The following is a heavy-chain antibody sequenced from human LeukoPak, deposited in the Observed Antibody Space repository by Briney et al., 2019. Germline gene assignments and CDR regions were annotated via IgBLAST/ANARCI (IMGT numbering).Heavy chain of an antibody. J-gene: IGHJ4*02. CDR2: IYYSGST. CDR1: GGSISSSSYY. D-gene: IGHD1-26*01. CDR3: ARESGDLSFDY. Sequence: SETLSLTCTVSGGSISSSSYYWGWIRQPPGKGLEWIGSIYYSGSTYYNPSLKSRVTISVDTSKNQFSLKLSSVTAADTAVYYCARESGDLSFDYWGQGTLVTVSS. V-gene: IGHV4-39*07.